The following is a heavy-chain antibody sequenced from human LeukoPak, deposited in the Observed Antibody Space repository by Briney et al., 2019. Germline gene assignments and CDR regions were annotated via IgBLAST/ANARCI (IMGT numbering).Heavy chain of an antibody. CDR1: GFTFSDYY. J-gene: IGHJ4*02. D-gene: IGHD2-15*01. Sequence: GGSLRLSCAASGFTFSDYYMSWIRQAPGKGLEWVSYISSSGSTIYYTDSVKGRFTISRDNAKNSLYLQMNSLRAEDTAVYYCARDRSRYYFDYWGQGTLLTVSS. CDR3: ARDRSRYYFDY. CDR2: ISSSGSTI. V-gene: IGHV3-11*04.